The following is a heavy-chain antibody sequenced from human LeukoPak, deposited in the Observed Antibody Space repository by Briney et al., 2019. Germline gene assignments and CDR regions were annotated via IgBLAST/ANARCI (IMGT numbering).Heavy chain of an antibody. V-gene: IGHV3-13*01. Sequence: SGGSLRLSCAASGFTISTYDMHWVRQATGKGLEWVSAIASAGDIYYSDSVRGRFTISRENAKNSLYLQVNSLRVGDTAVYYCTRGGRDGFDIWGQGTMVTVSS. CDR3: TRGGRDGFDI. J-gene: IGHJ3*02. D-gene: IGHD2-15*01. CDR1: GFTISTYD. CDR2: IASAGDI.